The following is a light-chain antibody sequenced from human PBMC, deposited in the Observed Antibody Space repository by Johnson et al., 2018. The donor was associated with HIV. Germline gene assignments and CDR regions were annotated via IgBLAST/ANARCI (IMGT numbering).Light chain of an antibody. CDR2: DNN. CDR1: SSNIGNNY. V-gene: IGLV1-51*01. CDR3: GTWDSSLSAGV. Sequence: QSVLTQPPSVSAAPGQKVTISCSGSSSNIGNNYVSWYQHLPGTAPKLLTYDNNKRPSGLPDRFSGSKSGTSATLGITGLQTGDAADYYCGTWDSSLSAGVFGTGTNVTVL. J-gene: IGLJ1*01.